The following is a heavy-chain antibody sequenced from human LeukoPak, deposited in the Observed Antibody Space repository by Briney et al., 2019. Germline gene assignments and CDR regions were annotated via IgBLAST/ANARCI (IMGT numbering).Heavy chain of an antibody. CDR1: GFTFSSYW. Sequence: GGSLRLSCVASGFTFSSYWMHWVRQDPRKGLVWVSRINGDGRNINYADSVRGRFTISRDNSKNTLYLQMNSLRAEDTAVYYCARGGYSGSPPFDYWGQGTLVTVSS. D-gene: IGHD1-26*01. CDR3: ARGGYSGSPPFDY. V-gene: IGHV3-74*01. CDR2: INGDGRNI. J-gene: IGHJ4*02.